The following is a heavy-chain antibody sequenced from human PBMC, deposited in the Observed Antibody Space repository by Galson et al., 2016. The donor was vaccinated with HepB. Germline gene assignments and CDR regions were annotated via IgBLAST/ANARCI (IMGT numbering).Heavy chain of an antibody. J-gene: IGHJ4*01. CDR2: INGGNGKT. V-gene: IGHV1-3*01. D-gene: IGHD5-12*01. CDR1: GNTFTTYA. Sequence: SVKVSCKASGNTFTTYAMHWVRQAPGQRLEWMGWINGGNGKTKYSQKFQGRVTMTRDTSASTAYMELSSLRSEDTAVYYCASSYSGYDFGYWGHGTLVTVSS. CDR3: ASSYSGYDFGY.